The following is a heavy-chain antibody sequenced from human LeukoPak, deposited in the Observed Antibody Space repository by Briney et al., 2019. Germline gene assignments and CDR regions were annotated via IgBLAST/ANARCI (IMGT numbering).Heavy chain of an antibody. J-gene: IGHJ4*02. CDR2: VWYDGSKE. CDR3: ARENEIIPSYYFDY. Sequence: GGSLRLSCVASGFPFSSHAMHWVRQAPGKGLEWVAVVWYDGSKEYYADSVKGRFTISRDDSKNTLSLQMNSLRAEDTAVYYCARENEIIPSYYFDYWGQGILVAVSS. CDR1: GFPFSSHA. D-gene: IGHD3-16*01. V-gene: IGHV3-33*01.